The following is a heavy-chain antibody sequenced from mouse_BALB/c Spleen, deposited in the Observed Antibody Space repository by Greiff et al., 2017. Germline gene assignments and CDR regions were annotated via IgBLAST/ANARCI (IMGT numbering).Heavy chain of an antibody. Sequence: QVQLQQSGAELAKPGASVKMSCKASGYTFTSYWMHWVKQRPGQGLEWIGYINPSTGYTEYNQKFKDKATLTADKSSSTAYMQLSSLTSEDSAVYYCARGGYYVDYAMDYWGQGTSVTVS. CDR3: ARGGYYVDYAMDY. CDR2: INPSTGYT. V-gene: IGHV1-7*01. CDR1: GYTFTSYW. J-gene: IGHJ4*01. D-gene: IGHD2-3*01.